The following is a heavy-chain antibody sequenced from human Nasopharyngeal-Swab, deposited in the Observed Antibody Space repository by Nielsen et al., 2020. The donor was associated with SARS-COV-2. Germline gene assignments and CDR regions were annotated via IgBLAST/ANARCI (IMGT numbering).Heavy chain of an antibody. CDR3: ARDEILDY. Sequence: GGSLRLSCAASGFTFSTYPMSWVRQSPGKGLEWVSSISSSGSYIDYADSLKGRFTVSRDNAKNSLYLHMNSLRAEDTAVYYCARDEILDYWGQGTLVTVSS. D-gene: IGHD2/OR15-2a*01. CDR2: ISSSGSYI. CDR1: GFTFSTYP. V-gene: IGHV3-21*01. J-gene: IGHJ4*02.